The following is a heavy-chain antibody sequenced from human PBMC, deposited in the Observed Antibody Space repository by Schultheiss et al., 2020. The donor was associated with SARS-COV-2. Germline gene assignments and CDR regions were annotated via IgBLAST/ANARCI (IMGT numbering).Heavy chain of an antibody. CDR3: ARREIVFGS. CDR1: GFTFSSYA. CDR2: ISSSGDAT. D-gene: IGHD3-16*02. Sequence: GGSLRLSCAASGFTFSSYAMSWVRQAPGKGLEWISYISSSGDATYYADSVKGRFTISRDNAKNSLCLQMNSLRAEDTALYYCARREIVFGSWGQGTLVTVSS. J-gene: IGHJ4*02. V-gene: IGHV3-48*03.